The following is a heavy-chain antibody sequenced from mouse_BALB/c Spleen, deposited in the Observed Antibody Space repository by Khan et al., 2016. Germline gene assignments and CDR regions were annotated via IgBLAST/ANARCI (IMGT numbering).Heavy chain of an antibody. CDR3: ARGNSYYDYDY. Sequence: QVQLQQSGAELARPGASVKLSCKASGYTFTTYWMQWVKQRPGQGLEWIGAIYPGDGDTRYTQKFKGKATLTADKSSSTAYMQLSSLASEDSAVYYCARGNSYYDYDYWGHGTTLTVSS. D-gene: IGHD2-4*01. J-gene: IGHJ2*01. V-gene: IGHV1-87*01. CDR2: IYPGDGDT. CDR1: GYTFTTYW.